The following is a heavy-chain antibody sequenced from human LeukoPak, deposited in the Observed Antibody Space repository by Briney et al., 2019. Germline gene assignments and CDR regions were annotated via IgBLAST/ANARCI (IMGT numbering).Heavy chain of an antibody. Sequence: GGSLRLSCAASGFTFDDYVFHWVRQAPGKGLEWVSLITWDGSRTYYANSVKGRFTVSRDNSKNFLYLQINSLRTEDTALYYCARTEPDHYYYMDVWGKGTTVTVSS. D-gene: IGHD1-14*01. CDR1: GFTFDDYV. V-gene: IGHV3-43D*03. J-gene: IGHJ6*03. CDR3: ARTEPDHYYYMDV. CDR2: ITWDGSRT.